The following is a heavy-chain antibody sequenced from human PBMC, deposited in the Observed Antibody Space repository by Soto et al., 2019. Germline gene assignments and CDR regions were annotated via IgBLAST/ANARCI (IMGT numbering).Heavy chain of an antibody. Sequence: SVKVSGKASGGTFSSYSISWVRQAPGQGLEWMGGIIPFFDTPNYAQKFQGRVTITADASTTTAYMELSSLRSEDTAIYYCARDLDYYDSSGHSSGPFDYWGQGTLVTVSS. D-gene: IGHD3-22*01. V-gene: IGHV1-69*13. CDR2: IIPFFDTP. CDR3: ARDLDYYDSSGHSSGPFDY. J-gene: IGHJ4*02. CDR1: GGTFSSYS.